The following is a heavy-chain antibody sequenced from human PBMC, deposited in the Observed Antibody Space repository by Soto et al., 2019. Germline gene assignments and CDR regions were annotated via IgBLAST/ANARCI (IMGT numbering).Heavy chain of an antibody. J-gene: IGHJ6*02. CDR2: INHSGST. CDR3: ARGPTGTTYYYYGMDV. V-gene: IGHV4-34*01. CDR1: GGSFSGYY. Sequence: PSETLSLTCAVYGGSFSGYYWSWIRQPPGKGLEWIGEINHSGSTNYNPSLKSRATISVDTSKNQFSLKLSSVTAADTAVYYCARGPTGTTYYYYGMDVWGQGTTVTVSS. D-gene: IGHD1-7*01.